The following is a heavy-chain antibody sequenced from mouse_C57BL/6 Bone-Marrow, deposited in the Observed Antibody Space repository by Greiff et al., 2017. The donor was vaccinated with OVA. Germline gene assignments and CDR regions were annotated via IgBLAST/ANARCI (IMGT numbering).Heavy chain of an antibody. CDR2: IHPNSGST. Sequence: QVQLQQPGAELVKPGASVNLSFKASGYTFTSYWMHWVKHRPGQGLAWIGMIHPNSGSTHYNEKFTITATLTVAHSSRPASMQLSSLTSEDSAVYYCERFYEGYYFAWCADWGQGTLVTVSA. J-gene: IGHJ3*01. V-gene: IGHV1-64*01. CDR3: ERFYEGYYFAWCAD. CDR1: GYTFTSYW. D-gene: IGHD2-3*01.